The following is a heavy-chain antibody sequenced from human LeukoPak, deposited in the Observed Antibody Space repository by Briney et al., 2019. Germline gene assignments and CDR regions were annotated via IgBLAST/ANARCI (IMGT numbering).Heavy chain of an antibody. CDR2: ISTSGGTI. Sequence: PGGSLRLSCAASGFTFSSSEMHWVRQAPGKGLEWLSYISTSGGTIYSADSVKGRFTISRDNAKNSLYLQMNSLRAEDTAVYYCARDLGRSGYYTIDAFDIWGQGTMVTISS. CDR3: ARDLGRSGYYTIDAFDI. D-gene: IGHD3-22*01. CDR1: GFTFSSSE. J-gene: IGHJ3*02. V-gene: IGHV3-48*03.